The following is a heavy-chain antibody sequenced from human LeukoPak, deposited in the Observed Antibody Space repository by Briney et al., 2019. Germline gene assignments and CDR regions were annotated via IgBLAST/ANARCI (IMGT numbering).Heavy chain of an antibody. CDR2: LYSGGST. D-gene: IGHD3-9*01. V-gene: IGHV3-53*01. CDR1: GFTVSSNY. Sequence: GGSLRLSCAASGFTVSSNYMSWVRQAPGKGLQWVSILYSGGSTYYADSVKGRFTISRDNSKNTLYLQMNSLRAEDTAVYYCASESLTGYYTPYWGQGTLVTVSS. J-gene: IGHJ4*02. CDR3: ASESLTGYYTPY.